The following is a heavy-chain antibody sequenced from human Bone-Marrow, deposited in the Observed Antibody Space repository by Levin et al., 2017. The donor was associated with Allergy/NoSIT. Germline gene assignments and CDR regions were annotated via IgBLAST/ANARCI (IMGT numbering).Heavy chain of an antibody. CDR3: ARADDSSGYLGSWFDA. Sequence: SETLSLTCSVSGDFVSSDFWTWVRQSPGKGLEWIGYIYYSGSTNYNPSLKSRVIISLDTSKKQFFLTLTSVTTADTAIYYCARADDSSGYLGSWFDAWGQGIPVTVSS. J-gene: IGHJ5*02. V-gene: IGHV4-59*02. CDR1: GDFVSSDF. CDR2: IYYSGST. D-gene: IGHD3-22*01.